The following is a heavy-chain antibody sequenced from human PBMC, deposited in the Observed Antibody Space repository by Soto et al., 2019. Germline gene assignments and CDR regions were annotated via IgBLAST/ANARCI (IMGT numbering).Heavy chain of an antibody. V-gene: IGHV4-34*01. Sequence: PSETLSLTCAVYGGSFSGYYWSWIRQPPGKGLEWIGEINHSGSTNYNPSLKSRVTISVDTSKNQFSLKLSSVTAADTAVYYCARADYDILTGDRDFDYWGQGTLVTVS. CDR3: ARADYDILTGDRDFDY. CDR1: GGSFSGYY. D-gene: IGHD3-9*01. CDR2: INHSGST. J-gene: IGHJ4*02.